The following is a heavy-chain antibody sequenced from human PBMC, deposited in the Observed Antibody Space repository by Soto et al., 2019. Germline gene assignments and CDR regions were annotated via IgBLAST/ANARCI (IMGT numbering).Heavy chain of an antibody. J-gene: IGHJ6*02. CDR1: GYTFTSYD. CDR2: MNPNSGNT. D-gene: IGHD3-10*01. V-gene: IGHV1-8*01. CDR3: CYGSGTLGYYYYYGMDV. Sequence: GASVKVSCKASGYTFTSYDINWVRQATGQGLEWMGWMNPNSGNTGYSQKFQGRVTITRDTSASTAYMELSSLRSEDTAVYYCCYGSGTLGYYYYYGMDVWGQGTTVTVS.